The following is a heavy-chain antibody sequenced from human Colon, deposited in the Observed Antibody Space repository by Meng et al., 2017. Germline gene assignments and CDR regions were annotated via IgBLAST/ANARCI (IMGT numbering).Heavy chain of an antibody. D-gene: IGHD4-23*01. CDR1: GYSITSGYY. V-gene: IGHV4-38-2*02. J-gene: IGHJ6*02. Sequence: SETLSLTCNVSGYSITSGYYWGWIRQTPGKGLEWIGSIYHSGTTYYDPSLKSRVTISVDTSNNQFSLKPRSVTATDTAVYYCARVPGGNQYNYYYYGGMDVWGQGITVTVSS. CDR3: ARVPGGNQYNYYYYGGMDV. CDR2: IYHSGTT.